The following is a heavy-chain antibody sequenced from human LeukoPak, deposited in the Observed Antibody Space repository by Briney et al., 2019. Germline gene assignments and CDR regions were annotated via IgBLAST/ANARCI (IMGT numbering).Heavy chain of an antibody. J-gene: IGHJ2*01. CDR2: IIPIFGTA. CDR3: ARAHSFDL. V-gene: IGHV1-69*01. Sequence: PGGSLRLSCAASGFTFSSYAISWVRQAPGQGLEWMGGIIPIFGTANYAQKFQGRVTITADESTSTAYMELSSLRSEDTAVYYCARAHSFDLWGRGTLVTVSS. CDR1: GFTFSSYA.